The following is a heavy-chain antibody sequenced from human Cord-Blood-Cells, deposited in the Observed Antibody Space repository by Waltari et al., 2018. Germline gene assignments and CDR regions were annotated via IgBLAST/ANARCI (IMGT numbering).Heavy chain of an antibody. CDR1: GGSISSHY. J-gene: IGHJ6*02. V-gene: IGHV4-59*11. Sequence: QVQLQESGPGLVKPSETLSLTCTVPGGSISSHYWSWIRQPPGKGLEWIGYIYYSGSTNYNPSLKSRVTISVDTSKNQFSLKLSSVTAADTAVYYCAREEQLVGMDVWGQGTTVTVSS. D-gene: IGHD6-6*01. CDR2: IYYSGST. CDR3: AREEQLVGMDV.